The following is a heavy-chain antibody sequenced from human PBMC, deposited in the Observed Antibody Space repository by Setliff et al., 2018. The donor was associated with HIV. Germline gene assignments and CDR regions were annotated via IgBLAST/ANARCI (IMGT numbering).Heavy chain of an antibody. CDR3: ARGPPFAY. V-gene: IGHV4-39*07. J-gene: IGHJ4*02. Sequence: SETLSLTCTVSGGSISSRSYYWGWIRQPPGKGLEWIGYIYYYSGSTYYNPSLESRITISEDASRHQFSLKLTSVTADDTGIYYCARGPPFAYWGQGLLVTVSS. CDR1: GGSISSRSYY. CDR2: IYYYSGST.